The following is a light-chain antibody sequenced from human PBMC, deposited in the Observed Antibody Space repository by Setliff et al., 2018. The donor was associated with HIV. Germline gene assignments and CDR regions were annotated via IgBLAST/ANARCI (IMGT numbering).Light chain of an antibody. CDR2: GNT. V-gene: IGLV1-40*01. J-gene: IGLJ3*02. CDR1: SSNIGAGYD. Sequence: QSALTQPPSVSGAPGQRVTISCTGSSSNIGAGYDVHWYQQLPGTAPKLLIYGNTNRPSGVPDRFSGSKSGTSASLAITGLQAEDEADYYCQSYDNSVSGVFGGGTQLTV. CDR3: QSYDNSVSGV.